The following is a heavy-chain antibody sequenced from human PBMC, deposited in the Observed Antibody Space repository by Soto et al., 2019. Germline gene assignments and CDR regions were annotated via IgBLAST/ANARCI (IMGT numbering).Heavy chain of an antibody. J-gene: IGHJ4*02. Sequence: GGSLRLSCAASGFTFSSYGMHWVRQAPGKGLEWVAVIWYDGSNKYYADSVKGRFTISRDNSKNTLYLQMNSLRAEDTAVYYCARDQRRWSVTTTFAFDYWGQGTLVTVSS. D-gene: IGHD4-17*01. V-gene: IGHV3-33*01. CDR2: IWYDGSNK. CDR3: ARDQRRWSVTTTFAFDY. CDR1: GFTFSSYG.